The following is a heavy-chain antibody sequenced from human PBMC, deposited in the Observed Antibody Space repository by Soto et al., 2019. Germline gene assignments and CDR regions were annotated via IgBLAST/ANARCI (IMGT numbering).Heavy chain of an antibody. CDR3: ARQIYDSDTGPNFQYYFDS. J-gene: IGHJ4*02. CDR2: IDPSDSQT. D-gene: IGHD3-22*01. V-gene: IGHV5-10-1*01. CDR1: GYSFAGYW. Sequence: ESLTISCKGSGYSFAGYWITWVRQKPGKGLEWMGRIDPSDSQTYYSPSFRGHVTISVTKSITTVFLQWGSLRASDTAMYYCARQIYDSDTGPNFQYYFDSWGQGTPVTVSS.